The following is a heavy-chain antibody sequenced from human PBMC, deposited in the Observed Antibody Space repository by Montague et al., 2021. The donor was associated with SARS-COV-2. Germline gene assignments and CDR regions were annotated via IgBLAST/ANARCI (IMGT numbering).Heavy chain of an antibody. CDR1: GGTNNTGGYH. CDR3: ARDPGYTSFTRWYFDL. D-gene: IGHD5-18*01. Sequence: TLSLTCSVSGGTNNTGGYHRNWIRQSAGKGPEWIGRIYSSGSTNSRPSPKSRVTISLDTSKNQFSLWLSSVTAADTAVYYCARDPGYTSFTRWYFDLWGPGSLVSVSS. V-gene: IGHV4-61*02. J-gene: IGHJ2*01. CDR2: IYSSGST.